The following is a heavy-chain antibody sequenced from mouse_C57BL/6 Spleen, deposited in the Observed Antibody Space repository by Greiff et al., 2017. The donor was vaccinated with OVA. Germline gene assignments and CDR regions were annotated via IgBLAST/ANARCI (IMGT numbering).Heavy chain of an antibody. J-gene: IGHJ2*01. D-gene: IGHD2-5*01. V-gene: IGHV6-6*01. CDR2: IRNKANNHAT. CDR1: GFTFSDAW. Sequence: EVQVVESGGGLVQPGGSMKLSCAASGFTFSDAWMDWVRQSPEKGLEWVAEIRNKANNHATYYAESVKGRFTISRDDSKSSVYLQMNSLRAEDTGIYYCTRLYSNYVFDYWGQGTTLTVSS. CDR3: TRLYSNYVFDY.